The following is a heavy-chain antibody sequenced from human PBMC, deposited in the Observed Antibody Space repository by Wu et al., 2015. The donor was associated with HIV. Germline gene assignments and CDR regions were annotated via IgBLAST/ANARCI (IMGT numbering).Heavy chain of an antibody. V-gene: IGHV1-24*01. CDR3: VRINRQLTKGAWFDP. CDR2: FDPEDDKT. D-gene: IGHD6-6*01. CDR1: GYSLIKLS. Sequence: HVQLEQSGAVVREPGASVRVPCKVSGYSLIKLSIHWVRQAPGKGLEWMGGFDPEDDKTIYAQRFQGRVTMTIDTATSAAFLELKNLRFNDTAVYFCVRINRQLTKGAWFDPWGQGTLVIVSS. J-gene: IGHJ5*02.